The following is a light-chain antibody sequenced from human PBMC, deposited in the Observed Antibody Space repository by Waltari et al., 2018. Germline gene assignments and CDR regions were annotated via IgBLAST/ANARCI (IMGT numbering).Light chain of an antibody. V-gene: IGKV1-33*01. Sequence: DIQMTQSPSSLSASVGVRVTFTCQASQDIRNYLNWFQQTPGKAPKLLIYDASNLEAEVPSRFSGSGSGTDFTSTISSLQAEDLGTYYCQQYDNLPYTFGQGTKLEI. CDR2: DAS. J-gene: IGKJ2*01. CDR1: QDIRNY. CDR3: QQYDNLPYT.